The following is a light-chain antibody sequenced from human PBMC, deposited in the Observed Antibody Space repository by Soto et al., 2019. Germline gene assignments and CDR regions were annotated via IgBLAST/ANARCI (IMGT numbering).Light chain of an antibody. CDR3: QQYNDWPLT. Sequence: EIVMTQPPATLSVSPGERATLSCRASQSVSNNYLAWYQQKPGQAPRLLIYGASNRATGIPDRFSGSGSGTDFTLTISRLEPEDFALYYCQQYNDWPLTFGQGTKVDIK. J-gene: IGKJ1*01. V-gene: IGKV3D-15*01. CDR2: GAS. CDR1: QSVSNN.